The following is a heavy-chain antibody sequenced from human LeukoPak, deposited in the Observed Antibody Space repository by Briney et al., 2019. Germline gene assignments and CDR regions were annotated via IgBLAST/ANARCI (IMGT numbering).Heavy chain of an antibody. CDR1: GFTFSSYG. CDR3: AKTNSSGWYKFDY. V-gene: IGHV3-30*02. Sequence: PGGSLRLSCAASGFTFSSYGMHWVRQAPGKGLEWVAVIWYDGSNKYYADSVKGRFTISRDNSKNTLYLQMNSLRAEDTAVYYCAKTNSSGWYKFDYWGQGTLVTVSS. J-gene: IGHJ4*02. CDR2: IWYDGSNK. D-gene: IGHD6-19*01.